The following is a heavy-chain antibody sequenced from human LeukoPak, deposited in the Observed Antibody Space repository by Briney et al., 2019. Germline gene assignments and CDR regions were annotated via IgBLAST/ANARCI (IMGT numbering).Heavy chain of an antibody. D-gene: IGHD3-22*01. CDR1: GFTSDDYGITFDDCG. J-gene: IGHJ3*02. CDR2: INWNGGST. Sequence: PGGSLRLSCAASGFTSDDYGITFDDCGMSWVRQAPGKGLEWVSGINWNGGSTGYADSVKGRFTISRDNAKNSLYLQMNSLRAEDTALYYCARAQYDSSGYFGDGFDIWGQGTMVTVSS. CDR3: ARAQYDSSGYFGDGFDI. V-gene: IGHV3-20*04.